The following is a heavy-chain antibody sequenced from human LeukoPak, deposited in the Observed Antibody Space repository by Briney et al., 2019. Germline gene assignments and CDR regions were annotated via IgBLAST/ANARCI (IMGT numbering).Heavy chain of an antibody. V-gene: IGHV3-48*01. J-gene: IGHJ4*02. D-gene: IGHD2-15*01. CDR3: ARAPPGRDLLGGFDF. CDR1: GFTFSSCS. CDR2: ISSSSSTI. Sequence: GGSLRLSCAASGFTFSSCSMNWVRQAPGKGLEWVSYISSSSSTIYYADSVKGRFTISRDNAKNSLYLQMNSLRAEDTAVYYCARAPPGRDLLGGFDFWGQGIRVTVSS.